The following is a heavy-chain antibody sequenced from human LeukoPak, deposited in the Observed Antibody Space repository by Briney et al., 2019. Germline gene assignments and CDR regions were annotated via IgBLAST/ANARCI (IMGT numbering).Heavy chain of an antibody. CDR3: AKARSRSATYYFDY. CDR1: GFTFSSYA. Sequence: GGSLRLSCAASGFTFSSYAMSWVRQAPGKGLEWVSSISVSGGSTYYADSVKGRFTISRDNSRNMLYLQVNSLRAEDTAVYFCAKARSRSATYYFDYWGQGTLVTVSS. J-gene: IGHJ4*02. V-gene: IGHV3-23*01. CDR2: ISVSGGST. D-gene: IGHD6-6*01.